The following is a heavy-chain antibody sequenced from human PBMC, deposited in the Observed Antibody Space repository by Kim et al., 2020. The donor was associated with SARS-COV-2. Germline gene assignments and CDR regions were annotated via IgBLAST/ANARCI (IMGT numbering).Heavy chain of an antibody. V-gene: IGHV3-23*01. J-gene: IGHJ4*02. CDR2: ITPGGDT. CDR1: GATFKNHY. D-gene: IGHD3-10*01. CDR3: ANVSPSSDTLNPDY. Sequence: GGSLRLSCAVSGATFKNHYLNWVRQAPGKGLEWISGITPGGDTFYADSMKGRFTISRDNSKNTVYLQMNSLRSGDSAIFYCANVSPSSDTLNPDYWGQGILVTVSS.